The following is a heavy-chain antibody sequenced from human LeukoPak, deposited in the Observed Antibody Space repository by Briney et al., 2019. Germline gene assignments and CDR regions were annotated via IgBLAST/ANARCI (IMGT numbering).Heavy chain of an antibody. V-gene: IGHV4-34*01. CDR1: GGSFSGYY. Sequence: SETLSLTCAVYGGSFSGYYWSWIRQPPGKGLEWIGEINHSGSTNYNPSLKSRVTISVDTSKNQFSLKLSSVTAADTAVYYCARGYVYFDYWGQGTLLTVSS. CDR3: ARGYVYFDY. CDR2: INHSGST. D-gene: IGHD3-10*02. J-gene: IGHJ4*02.